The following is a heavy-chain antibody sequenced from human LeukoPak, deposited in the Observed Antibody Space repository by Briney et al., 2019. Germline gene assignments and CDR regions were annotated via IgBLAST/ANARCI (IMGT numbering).Heavy chain of an antibody. V-gene: IGHV4-4*07. CDR1: GGSISTVY. CDR3: ASAFGY. Sequence: SETLSLTSTVSGGSISTVYWTWIRQPAGKGLEWIGLIYTSGSTNYNPSLKSRVTMSLDTSKNQFSLKLTSVTAADMAVYYCASAFGYWGQGTLVTVSS. CDR2: IYTSGST. D-gene: IGHD3-10*01. J-gene: IGHJ4*02.